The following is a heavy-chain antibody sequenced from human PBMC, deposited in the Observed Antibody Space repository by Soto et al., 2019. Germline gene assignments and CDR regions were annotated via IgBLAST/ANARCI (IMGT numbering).Heavy chain of an antibody. D-gene: IGHD3-22*01. CDR1: GYTFTNYA. V-gene: IGHV1-3*01. J-gene: IGHJ4*02. Sequence: ASVKVSCKASGYTFTNYAMHWVRQAPGQRLEWMGWINAGNGNTKSSQKFQGRVTITRDTSASTAYMELSSLRSEATAVYYCARGDYYDIHDYWGQGTLVTVSS. CDR2: INAGNGNT. CDR3: ARGDYYDIHDY.